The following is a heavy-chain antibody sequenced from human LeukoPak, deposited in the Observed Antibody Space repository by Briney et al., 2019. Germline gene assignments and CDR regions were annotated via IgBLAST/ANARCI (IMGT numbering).Heavy chain of an antibody. CDR1: GFTFSSYE. Sequence: GGSLRLSCAASGFTFSSYEMNWVRQAPGKGLEWVSYISSSGSTIYYADSVKGRFTISRDNAKNSLYLQMNSLRAEDTTVYYCARDSDIVVVPAAMDVWGKGTTVTVSS. V-gene: IGHV3-48*03. CDR3: ARDSDIVVVPAAMDV. J-gene: IGHJ6*04. D-gene: IGHD2-2*01. CDR2: ISSSGSTI.